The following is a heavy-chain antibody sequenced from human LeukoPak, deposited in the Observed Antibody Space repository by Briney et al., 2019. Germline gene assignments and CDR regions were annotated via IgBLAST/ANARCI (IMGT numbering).Heavy chain of an antibody. CDR2: IYYSGST. V-gene: IGHV4-39*07. D-gene: IGHD2-15*01. CDR3: ARERVVAATPGGYWFDP. CDR1: GGSISSSSYY. Sequence: SETLSLTCTVFGGSISSSSYYWGWIRQPPGKGLEWIGSIYYSGSTYYNPSLKSRVTISVDTSKNQFSLKLSSVTAADTAVYYCARERVVAATPGGYWFDPWGQGTLVTVSS. J-gene: IGHJ5*02.